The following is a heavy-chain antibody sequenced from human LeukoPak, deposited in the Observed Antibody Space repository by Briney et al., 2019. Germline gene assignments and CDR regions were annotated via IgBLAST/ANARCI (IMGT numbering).Heavy chain of an antibody. V-gene: IGHV4-4*07. J-gene: IGHJ3*02. Sequence: SETLSLTCTGSGGSISSYYWSWIRQPAGKGLEWIGRIYTSGSTNYNPSLKSRVTMSVDTSKNQFSLKLSSVTAADTAGYYCARDLYSSRTNDAFVIWGHGTMVTVSS. CDR1: GGSISSYY. CDR2: IYTSGST. D-gene: IGHD6-13*01. CDR3: ARDLYSSRTNDAFVI.